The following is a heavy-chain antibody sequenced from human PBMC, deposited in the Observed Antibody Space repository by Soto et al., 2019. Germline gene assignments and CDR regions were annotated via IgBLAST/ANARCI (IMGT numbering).Heavy chain of an antibody. CDR3: ARVHVMVVAGSTFDY. V-gene: IGHV4-38-2*02. CDR2: IYHGGTT. D-gene: IGHD6-19*01. J-gene: IGHJ4*01. Sequence: SETLCLTCSVSGYSIGGGAGWAWIRQPPGKGPEWIASIYHGGTTFYNPSLKSRITISVDTSNNQFSLKLTSVTAADTAVYYCARVHVMVVAGSTFDYWGHGTLVTVPQ. CDR1: GYSIGGGAG.